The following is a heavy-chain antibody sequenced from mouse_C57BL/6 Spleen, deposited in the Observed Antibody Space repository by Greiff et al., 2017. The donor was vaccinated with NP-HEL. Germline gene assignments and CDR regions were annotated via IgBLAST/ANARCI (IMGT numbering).Heavy chain of an antibody. D-gene: IGHD2-13*01. CDR1: GYSFTSGYY. V-gene: IGHV3-6*01. CDR3: AREDYSLFAY. CDR2: ISYDGSD. Sequence: EVKLVESGPGLVKPSQSLSLTCSVSGYSFTSGYYWYWIRQFPGSIQEWMGFISYDGSDNYNPSLKNRIPITRDTSKNQFFLKLNSVTTEDTATYYCAREDYSLFAYWGQGTLVTVSA. J-gene: IGHJ3*01.